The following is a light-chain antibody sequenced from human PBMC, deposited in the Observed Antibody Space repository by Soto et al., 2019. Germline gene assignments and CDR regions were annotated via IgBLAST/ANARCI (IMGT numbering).Light chain of an antibody. V-gene: IGKV1-39*01. Sequence: DIQMTQSPSSLSASVGDRVTITCRASQSVNSYLNWYQQKPGKAPRVLIHSASTLQTGVPSRFSGSGSGTHFTLTISSLQPEDSATYYCQQSYTSPAWTLGQGTKVEIQ. CDR3: QQSYTSPAWT. CDR1: QSVNSY. J-gene: IGKJ1*01. CDR2: SAS.